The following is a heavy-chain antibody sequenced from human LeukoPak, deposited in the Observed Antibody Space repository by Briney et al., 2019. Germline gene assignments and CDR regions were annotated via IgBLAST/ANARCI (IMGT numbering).Heavy chain of an antibody. D-gene: IGHD2-2*03. J-gene: IGHJ4*02. CDR1: GFTFSSYG. CDR3: AKDGGYCSSTSCYSYFDY. CDR2: IWYGGSNK. Sequence: GRSLRLSCAASGFTFSSYGMHWVRQAPGKGLEWVAVIWYGGSNKYYADSVKGRFTISRDNSKNTLYLQMNSLRAEDTAVYYCAKDGGYCSSTSCYSYFDYWGQGTLVTVSS. V-gene: IGHV3-33*06.